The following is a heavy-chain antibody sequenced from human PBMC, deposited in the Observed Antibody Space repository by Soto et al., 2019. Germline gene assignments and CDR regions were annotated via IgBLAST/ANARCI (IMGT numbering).Heavy chain of an antibody. CDR2: ISGSGGST. CDR3: AKGPKGYCSGGSCFWFDP. J-gene: IGHJ5*02. V-gene: IGHV3-23*01. CDR1: GFTFSSYA. D-gene: IGHD2-15*01. Sequence: PGGSLRLSCATSGFTFSSYAMSWVRQAPGKGLEWVSGISGSGGSTFYADSVKGRFTVSRDNYKNALYLQVNSLRADDTAVYYCAKGPKGYCSGGSCFWFDPWGQGTLVTVS.